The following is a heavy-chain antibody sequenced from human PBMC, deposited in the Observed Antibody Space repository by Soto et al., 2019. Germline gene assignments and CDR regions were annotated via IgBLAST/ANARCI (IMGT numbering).Heavy chain of an antibody. CDR1: GGTFSSYA. V-gene: IGHV1-24*01. D-gene: IGHD4-17*01. CDR2: FVPEDGKT. Sequence: ASVKVSCKASGGTFSSYAISWVRQAPGQGLEWMGGFVPEDGKTNYAQKFQGRVTMTEDTSTDTAYMGLSSLRSEDTAVYYCATLTTADFDYYYYYGMDVWGQGTTVTVSS. CDR3: ATLTTADFDYYYYYGMDV. J-gene: IGHJ6*02.